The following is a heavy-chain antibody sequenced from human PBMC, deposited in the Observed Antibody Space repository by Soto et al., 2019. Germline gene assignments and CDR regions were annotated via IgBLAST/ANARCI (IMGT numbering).Heavy chain of an antibody. D-gene: IGHD3-10*01. CDR3: ATSLWFGTQPEI. Sequence: XETLSLTCAVDGGSFSNNYWTWFRQPPGKGLEWIGEISPSGTTKYIPSLKSRGTISVDTSRKQFFLKVTSVSAADTAVYYCATSLWFGTQPEIWGPGTLVTVSS. V-gene: IGHV4-34*01. CDR1: GGSFSNNY. J-gene: IGHJ4*02. CDR2: ISPSGTT.